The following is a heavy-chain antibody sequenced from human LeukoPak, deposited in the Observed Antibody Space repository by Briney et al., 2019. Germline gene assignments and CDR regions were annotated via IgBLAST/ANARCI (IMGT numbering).Heavy chain of an antibody. CDR3: AQASSSGWAPPRN. J-gene: IGHJ4*02. V-gene: IGHV4-28*01. CDR1: GYSISSSNW. D-gene: IGHD6-19*01. CDR2: IYYIGST. Sequence: SETLSLTCAVSGYSISSSNWWGWIRQPPGKGLEWIGYIYYIGSTYYNPSLKSRVTMSVDTSKNQFSLKLSSVTAVDTAVYYCAQASSSGWAPPRNWGQGTLVTVSS.